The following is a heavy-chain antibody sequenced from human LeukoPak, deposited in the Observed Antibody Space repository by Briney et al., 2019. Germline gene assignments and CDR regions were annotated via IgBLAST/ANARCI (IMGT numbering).Heavy chain of an antibody. V-gene: IGHV3-23*01. CDR1: GFTFSSYA. CDR2: LSGGGGST. Sequence: GGSLRLPCAASGFTFSSYAMSWVRQAPGKGLEWVSALSGGGGSTYYADSVKGRFTISRDNSKNTLYLQMNSLSADDTAVYYCAKESHRNFDYWGQGTLVTVSS. J-gene: IGHJ4*02. CDR3: AKESHRNFDY.